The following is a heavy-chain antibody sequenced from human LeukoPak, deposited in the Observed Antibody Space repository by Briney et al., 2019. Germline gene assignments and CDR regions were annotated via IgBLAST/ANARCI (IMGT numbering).Heavy chain of an antibody. D-gene: IGHD6-19*01. CDR1: GYTFTSYG. V-gene: IGHV1-18*01. CDR3: ARVPAGRQWLASVYNWFDP. J-gene: IGHJ5*02. CDR2: ISAYNGNT. Sequence: AASVKVSCKASGYTFTSYGISWVRQAPGQGLEWMGWISAYNGNTNYAQKLQGRVTMTTDTSTSTAYMELRSLRSDDTAVYYCARVPAGRQWLASVYNWFDPWGQGTLVTVSS.